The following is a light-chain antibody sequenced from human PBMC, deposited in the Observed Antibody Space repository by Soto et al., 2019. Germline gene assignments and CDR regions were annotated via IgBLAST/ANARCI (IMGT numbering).Light chain of an antibody. V-gene: IGLV2-23*01. CDR2: EAT. J-gene: IGLJ3*02. CDR1: SSDVGSHNL. Sequence: QSALTQPAAVSASPGQSITISCTGTSSDVGSHNLVSWYQQSPGKAPKLIIYEATKRPSGVSNRFSGSKSGKTASLTISGLQAEDEADYHCCSYAGSGTWVFGGGTKLTVL. CDR3: CSYAGSGTWV.